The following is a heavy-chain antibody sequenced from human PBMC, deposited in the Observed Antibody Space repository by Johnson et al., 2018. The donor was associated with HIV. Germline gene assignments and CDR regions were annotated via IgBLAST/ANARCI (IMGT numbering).Heavy chain of an antibody. V-gene: IGHV3-30-3*01. D-gene: IGHD3-3*01. CDR2: LSYDGSSK. CDR3: AKDRDLNYDFWSGSDDAFDI. Sequence: QVQLVESGGGVVQPGRSLSLSCAASGFTFSRYAMHWVRQAPGKGLEWVAVLSYDGSSKYYADSVKGRLTISRDNSKNTLYLKMNSLRAEDTAVYYCAKDRDLNYDFWSGSDDAFDIWGQGTMVTVSS. CDR1: GFTFSRYA. J-gene: IGHJ3*02.